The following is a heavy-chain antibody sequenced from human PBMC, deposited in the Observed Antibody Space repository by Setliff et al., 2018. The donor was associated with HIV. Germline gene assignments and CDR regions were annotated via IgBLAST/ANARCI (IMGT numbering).Heavy chain of an antibody. CDR3: ARSIYGSGTYPLDI. D-gene: IGHD3-10*01. CDR2: MYYTGTT. V-gene: IGHV4-4*07. J-gene: IGHJ4*02. Sequence: SSETLSLTCTVSGGSLTGYHWSWIRQSAGKELEWIGRMYYTGTTDYNPSLMSRVTLSIDRSKNQFALEVNSMTVTDAAVYYCARSIYGSGTYPLDIWSQGTLVTVSS. CDR1: GGSLTGYH.